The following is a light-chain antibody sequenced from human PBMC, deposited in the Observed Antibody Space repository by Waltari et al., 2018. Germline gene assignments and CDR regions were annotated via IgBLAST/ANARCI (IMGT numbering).Light chain of an antibody. CDR2: GAS. V-gene: IGKV3-20*01. J-gene: IGKJ1*01. CDR3: QQYRSSSWT. Sequence: DIVLTQSPGTLSLSPGERATLSCRASQSVSSSYLAWYQQKPGQAPRLLIYGASNRATGIPDRFRCSGYGTDFTLTIRGLEPEDFAVYYCQQYRSSSWTFGQGTKVEIK. CDR1: QSVSSSY.